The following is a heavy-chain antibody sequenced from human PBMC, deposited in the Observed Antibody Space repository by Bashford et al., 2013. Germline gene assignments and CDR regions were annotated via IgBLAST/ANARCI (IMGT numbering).Heavy chain of an antibody. V-gene: IGHV4-39*01. CDR2: IYYSGST. CDR3: ASSLTGDYDFWSGYSSLGFDY. Sequence: SETLSLTCSVSGGSISSYYWGWIRQPPGKGLEWIGSIYYSGSTYYNPSLKSRVTIPVDTSKNQFSLKLSSVTAADTAVYYCASSLTGDYDFWSGYSSLGFDYWGQGTLVTVSS. J-gene: IGHJ4*02. CDR1: GGSISSYY. D-gene: IGHD3-3*01.